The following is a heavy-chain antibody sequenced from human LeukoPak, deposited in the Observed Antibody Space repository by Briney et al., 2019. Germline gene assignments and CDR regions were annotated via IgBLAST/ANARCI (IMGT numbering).Heavy chain of an antibody. CDR1: GFTLSSYS. D-gene: IGHD1-26*01. CDR3: ARGGIITSYAFEI. J-gene: IGHJ3*02. CDR2: ISSSSSPI. V-gene: IGHV3-21*05. Sequence: GGSLRLSCAASGFTLSSYSMNWVRQAPGKGLEWVSFISSSSSPIYYADSVRGRFTISRDNAKNSLYLQMDSLRAEDTAVYYCARGGIITSYAFEIWGQGAMVTVSS.